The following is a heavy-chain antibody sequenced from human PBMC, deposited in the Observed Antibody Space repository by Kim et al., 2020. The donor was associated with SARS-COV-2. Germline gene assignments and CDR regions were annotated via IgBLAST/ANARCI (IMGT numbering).Heavy chain of an antibody. CDR2: INSDGSST. CDR1: GFTFSSYW. Sequence: GGSLRLSCAASGFTFSSYWMHWVRQAPGKGLVWVSRINSDGSSTSYADSVKGRFTISRDNAKNTLYLQMNSLRAEDTAVYYCAREFSGSGLDYWGQGTLVTVSS. J-gene: IGHJ4*02. CDR3: AREFSGSGLDY. D-gene: IGHD6-25*01. V-gene: IGHV3-74*01.